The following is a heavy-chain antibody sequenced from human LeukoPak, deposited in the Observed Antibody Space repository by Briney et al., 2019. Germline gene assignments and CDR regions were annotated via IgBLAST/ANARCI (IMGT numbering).Heavy chain of an antibody. D-gene: IGHD6-13*01. V-gene: IGHV5-51*01. CDR1: GYSFTSYW. CDR2: IYPGDSDT. Sequence: GESLKISCKGSGYSFTSYWIGWVRQMPGKGLEWMGIIYPGDSDTRYSPSFQGQVTISADKSISTAYLQWSSLKASDTAMYYCARCGAAGTRPYYFDYWGQGTLVTVSS. CDR3: ARCGAAGTRPYYFDY. J-gene: IGHJ4*02.